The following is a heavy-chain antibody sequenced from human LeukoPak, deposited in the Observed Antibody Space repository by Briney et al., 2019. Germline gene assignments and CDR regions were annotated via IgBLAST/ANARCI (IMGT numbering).Heavy chain of an antibody. CDR1: GFSFSSYW. J-gene: IGHJ3*02. V-gene: IGHV3-74*01. D-gene: IGHD6-13*01. CDR2: INSDGGST. Sequence: GGSLRLSCAASGFSFSSYWMHWLRQAPGTGLVWVSRINSDGGSTSYAVSVKGRFTISRDNAKNTLYLQMNSLRAGDTAVYYCAREQQLVWGRWAFDIWGQGTMVTVSS. CDR3: AREQQLVWGRWAFDI.